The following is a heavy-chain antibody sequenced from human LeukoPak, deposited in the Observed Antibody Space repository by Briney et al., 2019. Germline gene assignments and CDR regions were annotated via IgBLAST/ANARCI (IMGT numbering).Heavy chain of an antibody. CDR2: ITSSSSYI. Sequence: GGSLRLSCAASGFTFSSYSMNWVRQAPGKGLEWVSSITSSSSYIYYADSVKGRFTISRDNAKNSLYLQMNSLRAEDTAVYYCAKDMVYRYYGSGSYAFDIWGQGTMVTVSS. V-gene: IGHV3-21*04. CDR3: AKDMVYRYYGSGSYAFDI. D-gene: IGHD3-10*01. J-gene: IGHJ3*02. CDR1: GFTFSSYS.